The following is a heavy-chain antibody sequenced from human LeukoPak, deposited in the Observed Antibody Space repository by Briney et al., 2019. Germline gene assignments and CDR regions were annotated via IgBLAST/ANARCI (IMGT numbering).Heavy chain of an antibody. Sequence: SETLSLTCAVSGYSISNGYYWGWIRQPPGKGLEWIGTIYHSGGTYYNPSLKSRLTISLDTSKNQFSLKLTSVTAADTAVYYCARDRERWLFSYWGQGTLVTVSS. CDR1: GYSISNGYY. CDR3: ARDRERWLFSY. V-gene: IGHV4-38-2*02. D-gene: IGHD3-22*01. CDR2: IYHSGGT. J-gene: IGHJ4*02.